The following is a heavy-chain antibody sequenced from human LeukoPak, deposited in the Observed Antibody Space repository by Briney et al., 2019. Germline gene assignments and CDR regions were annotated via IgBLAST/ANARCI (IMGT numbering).Heavy chain of an antibody. J-gene: IGHJ4*02. D-gene: IGHD6-19*01. CDR2: LNPIPRKT. CDR3: ARSWYRSGWYYCDY. V-gene: IGHV1-8*01. CDR1: GYTFTSYD. Sequence: ASVKVSCKASGYTFTSYDINWVRQAPGQGLEWMGWLNPIPRKTNYAQKFQGRVTITRNKSTSTAYMELSSLRSEDTAVYYCARSWYRSGWYYCDYWGQGTLVTVSS.